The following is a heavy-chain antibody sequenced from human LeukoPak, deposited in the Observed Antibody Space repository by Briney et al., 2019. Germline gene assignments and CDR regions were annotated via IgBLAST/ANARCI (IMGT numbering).Heavy chain of an antibody. V-gene: IGHV3-7*01. D-gene: IGHD3-22*01. Sequence: GGSLRLSCAASGFTFSNYAMSWVRQAPGKGLEWVANIKQDGSEKYYVDSVKGRFTISRDNAKNSLYLQMNSLRAEDTAVYYCASNYDSSGYYYPDDAFDIWGQGTMVTVSS. CDR3: ASNYDSSGYYYPDDAFDI. CDR1: GFTFSNYA. J-gene: IGHJ3*02. CDR2: IKQDGSEK.